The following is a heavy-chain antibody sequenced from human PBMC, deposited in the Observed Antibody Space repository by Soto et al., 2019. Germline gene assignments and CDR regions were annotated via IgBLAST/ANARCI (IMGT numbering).Heavy chain of an antibody. D-gene: IGHD1-26*01. J-gene: IGHJ6*04. V-gene: IGHV6-1*01. Sequence: PSQTLSLTCAVSGDSVSSNSAAWNWIRQSPSRGLEWLGRTYYRSKWYNDYTVSVKSRITINPATSKNQFSLQLNSVTPEDTVFYYCARGGSGSRLYYGMDVWGKGTTVTSPQ. CDR2: TYYRSKWYN. CDR3: ARGGSGSRLYYGMDV. CDR1: GDSVSSNSAA.